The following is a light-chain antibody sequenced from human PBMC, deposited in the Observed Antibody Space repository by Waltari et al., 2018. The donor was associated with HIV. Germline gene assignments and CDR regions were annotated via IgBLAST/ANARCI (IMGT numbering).Light chain of an antibody. CDR1: QSISSW. CDR3: QHRGT. Sequence: DIQMTQSPSTLSASVGDRVTITCRASQSISSWLAWYQQKPGKAPNLLIYKASTLESGVPSRFSGSGSGTEFTLTISSLQPDDFATYYCQHRGTFGQGTKVDLK. CDR2: KAS. V-gene: IGKV1-5*03. J-gene: IGKJ1*01.